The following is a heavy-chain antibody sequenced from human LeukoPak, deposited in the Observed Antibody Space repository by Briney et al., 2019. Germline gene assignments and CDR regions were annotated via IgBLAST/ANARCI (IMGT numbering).Heavy chain of an antibody. D-gene: IGHD3-22*01. J-gene: IGHJ4*02. V-gene: IGHV4-61*02. CDR2: IYTSGRT. CDR1: GGSINSGTYY. Sequence: SETLSLTCTVSGGSINSGTYYWGWIRQPAGKGLEWIGRIYTSGRTNYNPSLKSRATISIDTSKNQFSLRLTSVTAADTAVYFCAREDYYNSGGYYLDYWGQGTLVTVSS. CDR3: AREDYYNSGGYYLDY.